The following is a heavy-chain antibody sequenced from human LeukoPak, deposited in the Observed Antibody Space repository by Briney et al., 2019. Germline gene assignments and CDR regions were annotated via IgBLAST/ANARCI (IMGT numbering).Heavy chain of an antibody. J-gene: IGHJ4*02. CDR2: ISGSAYST. CDR3: AKEAGYSGYDYPDY. CDR1: GFTFSSYA. D-gene: IGHD5-12*01. V-gene: IGHV3-23*01. Sequence: GGSLRLSCAASGFTFSSYAMSWVRHAPGKGLEWVSGISGSAYSTYYADSVQGRFTISRDNSKNTLYLQMNSLRAEDTAVYYCAKEAGYSGYDYPDYWGQGTLVTASS.